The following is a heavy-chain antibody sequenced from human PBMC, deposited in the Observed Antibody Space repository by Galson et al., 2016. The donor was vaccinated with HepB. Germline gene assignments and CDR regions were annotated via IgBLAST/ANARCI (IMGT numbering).Heavy chain of an antibody. V-gene: IGHV3-72*01. CDR3: ARSERHFPFDY. Sequence: SDHYMDWVRQAPGKGLEWVGRTRDKAESYTTEYAASVKGRFTISRDDSKNSLYLQMNSLKTEDTAVYYCARSERHFPFDYWGQGTLVTVSS. J-gene: IGHJ4*02. CDR2: TRDKAESYTT. CDR1: SDHY.